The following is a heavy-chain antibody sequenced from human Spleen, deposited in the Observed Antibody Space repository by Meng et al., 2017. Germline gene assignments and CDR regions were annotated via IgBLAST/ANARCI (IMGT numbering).Heavy chain of an antibody. CDR3: ARDSQQWLVGWFDP. CDR2: INPNSGGT. V-gene: IGHV1-2*06. Sequence: QVQLVQSGAEVKKPGASVKVSYKASGYTFTGYYMYWVRQAPGQGLEWMGRINPNSGGTNYAQKFQGRATMTRDTSISTAYMELSSLRSEDTAVYYCARDSQQWLVGWFDPWGQGTLVTVSS. CDR1: GYTFTGYY. J-gene: IGHJ5*02. D-gene: IGHD6-19*01.